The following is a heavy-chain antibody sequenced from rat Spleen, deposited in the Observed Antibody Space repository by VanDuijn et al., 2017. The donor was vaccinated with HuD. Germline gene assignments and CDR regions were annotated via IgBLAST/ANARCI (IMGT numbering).Heavy chain of an antibody. D-gene: IGHD1-11*01. Sequence: EVQLVESGGDLVQPGRSLKLSCAASGFTFSDYAMAWVRQAPKKGLEWVASISPSGGSTYYRDSVKGRFTISRDNAKSTLYLQMDSLRSEDTATYYCATATTEAPFDYWGQGVMVTVSS. CDR2: ISPSGGST. V-gene: IGHV5S23*01. CDR3: ATATTEAPFDY. J-gene: IGHJ2*01. CDR1: GFTFSDYA.